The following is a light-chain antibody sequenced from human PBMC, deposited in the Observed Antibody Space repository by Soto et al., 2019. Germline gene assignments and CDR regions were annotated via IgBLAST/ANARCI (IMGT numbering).Light chain of an antibody. CDR1: QSVDWY. V-gene: IGKV3-11*01. Sequence: EIVLTQSPATLYLSPGDRATLSCRASQSVDWYVAWYQQKPGQAPRLLIYDALKRATGTPDRCSGSGSGTDFTLTISRLEPEDFAVYYCQQRSNWPPITFGPGTKVDLK. J-gene: IGKJ3*01. CDR3: QQRSNWPPIT. CDR2: DAL.